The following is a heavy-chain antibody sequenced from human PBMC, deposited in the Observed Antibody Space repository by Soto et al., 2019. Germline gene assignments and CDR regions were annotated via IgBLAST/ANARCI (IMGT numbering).Heavy chain of an antibody. Sequence: QVQLVQSGSEVKKPGSSVKVSCKASGGSFSSNPISWVRQAPGQGLEWMAGIIPIFATVHYAQKFQGRVTITADEATSTAYMELTSIRSEETAVYFCARGGRGYSSAPRYYFDYWGQGTLVTVSS. CDR3: ARGGRGYSSAPRYYFDY. V-gene: IGHV1-69*01. CDR2: IIPIFATV. J-gene: IGHJ4*02. D-gene: IGHD5-18*01. CDR1: GGSFSSNP.